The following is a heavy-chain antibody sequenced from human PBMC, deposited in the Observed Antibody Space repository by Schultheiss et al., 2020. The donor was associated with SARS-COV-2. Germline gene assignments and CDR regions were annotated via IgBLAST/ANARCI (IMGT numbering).Heavy chain of an antibody. V-gene: IGHV3-48*03. CDR2: ISSSGSTI. D-gene: IGHD6-6*01. CDR1: GFTFSNYE. CDR3: ARSRIAARPTPARDYYYYGMDV. Sequence: SCAASGFTFSNYEMNWVRQAPGKGLEWVSYISSSGSTIYYADSVKGRFTISRDNAKNSLYLQMNSLRAEDTAVYYCARSRIAARPTPARDYYYYGMDVWGQGTTVTVSS. J-gene: IGHJ6*02.